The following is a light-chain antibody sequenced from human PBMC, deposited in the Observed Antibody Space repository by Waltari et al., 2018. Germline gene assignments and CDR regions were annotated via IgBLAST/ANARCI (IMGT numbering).Light chain of an antibody. J-gene: IGKJ2*01. CDR3: QQGDSMPYT. CDR2: TTS. CDR1: QSIRKF. Sequence: DIQMTQSPYSLSASVGDRVTITCRASQSIRKFLNWYHQMPGKAPKLLIYTTSSLKGGVPSRFSGSGSGTESTLTISSLQPEDFGTYFCQQGDSMPYTFGQGTKVEMK. V-gene: IGKV1-39*01.